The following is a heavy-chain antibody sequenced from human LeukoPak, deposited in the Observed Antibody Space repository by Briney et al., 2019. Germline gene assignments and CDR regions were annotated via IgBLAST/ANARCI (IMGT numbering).Heavy chain of an antibody. Sequence: SETLSLTCAVSGYSISSGYYWGWIRQPPGKGLEWIGSIYHSGSTYYNPSLKSRVTISVDTSKNQFSLKLSSVTAADTAVYYCARADILTGYPSVYWGQGTLVTVSS. D-gene: IGHD3-9*01. V-gene: IGHV4-38-2*01. CDR2: IYHSGST. CDR3: ARADILTGYPSVY. CDR1: GYSISSGYY. J-gene: IGHJ4*02.